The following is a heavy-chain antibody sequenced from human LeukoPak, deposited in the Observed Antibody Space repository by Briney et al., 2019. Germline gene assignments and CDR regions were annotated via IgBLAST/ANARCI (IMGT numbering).Heavy chain of an antibody. V-gene: IGHV3-21*04. CDR2: ISSSSSYI. Sequence: PGGSLRLSCAASGFTFSSHGMNWVRQAPGKGLEWVSSISSSSSYIYYADSVKGRFTISRDNAKNSLYLQMNSLRAEDTAVYYCARDPGSGYEEHFDYWGQGTLVTVSS. J-gene: IGHJ4*02. CDR1: GFTFSSHG. D-gene: IGHD5-12*01. CDR3: ARDPGSGYEEHFDY.